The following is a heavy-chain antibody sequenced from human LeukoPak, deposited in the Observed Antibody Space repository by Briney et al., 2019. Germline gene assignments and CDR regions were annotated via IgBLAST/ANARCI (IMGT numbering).Heavy chain of an antibody. Sequence: PGGSLRLSCAASGFTFSGFSMSWVRQSPTKGLEWVANIKQDGSERYYVDSVKGRFTISRDNAKNSLSLQMNNLRVEDTAVYYCASLSAMTTAPPDVWGHGTMVTVSS. CDR1: GFTFSGFS. D-gene: IGHD4-11*01. J-gene: IGHJ6*02. CDR2: IKQDGSER. V-gene: IGHV3-7*01. CDR3: ASLSAMTTAPPDV.